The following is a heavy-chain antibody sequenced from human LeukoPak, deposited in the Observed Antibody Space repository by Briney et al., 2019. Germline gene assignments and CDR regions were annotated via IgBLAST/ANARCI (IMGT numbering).Heavy chain of an antibody. CDR3: ARGPPRGKYYYMDV. CDR1: GFTFSSFD. CDR2: IGTASDT. J-gene: IGHJ6*03. D-gene: IGHD1-1*01. V-gene: IGHV3-13*01. Sequence: GGSLRLSCAPSGFTFSSFDMHWVRQPTGQGLEWVSTIGTASDTYYPGSAEGRFTLSRDNAKNSLYLQMNSLTAGDTAVYYCARGPPRGKYYYMDVWGKGTTVTVSS.